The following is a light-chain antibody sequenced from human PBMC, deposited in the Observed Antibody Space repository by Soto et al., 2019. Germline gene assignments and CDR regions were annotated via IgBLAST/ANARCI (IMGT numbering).Light chain of an antibody. CDR3: QQYNNWPALT. Sequence: EIVMTQSPATLSVSPGERATLSCRASQSVSSNLAWYQQKPGQAPRLLIYGASTRATGIPARFSGSGSGTEFTLTISSLQSEDFAVYYCQQYNNWPALTFRGGTKVDIK. J-gene: IGKJ4*01. V-gene: IGKV3-15*01. CDR2: GAS. CDR1: QSVSSN.